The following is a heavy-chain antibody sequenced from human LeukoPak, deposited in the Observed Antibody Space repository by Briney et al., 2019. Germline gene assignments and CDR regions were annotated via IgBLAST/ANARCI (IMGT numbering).Heavy chain of an antibody. J-gene: IGHJ4*02. CDR3: ARDFRGGYAFWRGYYTPYYFDY. Sequence: PSETLPLTCTVSGGSISSYYWSWIGQPPGKGLEWIGYIYYSGRTNYKSSLKSRVTISVDTSKNHFSLRLTSETAADTTVYYCARDFRGGYAFWRGYYTPYYFDYWGQGTLVTVSP. CDR1: GGSISSYY. CDR2: IYYSGRT. D-gene: IGHD3-3*01. V-gene: IGHV4-59*12.